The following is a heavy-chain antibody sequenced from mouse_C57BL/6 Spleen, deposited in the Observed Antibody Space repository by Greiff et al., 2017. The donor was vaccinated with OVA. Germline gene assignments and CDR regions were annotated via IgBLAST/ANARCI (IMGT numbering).Heavy chain of an antibody. CDR2: IYPSDSET. V-gene: IGHV1-61*01. J-gene: IGHJ2*01. D-gene: IGHD4-1*01. Sequence: QVQLQQPGAELVRPGSSVKLSCKASGYTFTSYWMDWVKQRPGQGLAWIGNIYPSDSETHYNQKFKDKATLTVDKSSSTAYMQLSSLTSEDSAVYDCARRGTGPFDDWGQGTTLTVSS. CDR1: GYTFTSYW. CDR3: ARRGTGPFDD.